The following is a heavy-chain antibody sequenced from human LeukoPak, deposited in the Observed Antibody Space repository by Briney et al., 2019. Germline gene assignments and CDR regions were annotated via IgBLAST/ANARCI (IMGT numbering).Heavy chain of an antibody. CDR2: ISSSGGT. D-gene: IGHD3-10*01. CDR1: GFIFSNYD. CDR3: ARAYGPGSSFAFPDY. J-gene: IGHJ4*02. Sequence: PGGSLRLSCITSGFIFSNYDMHWVRHPTGKGLEWVAAISSSGGTYYGGSLKGRFIISREDAQSSFYLQINNLRAEDSAVYFCARAYGPGSSFAFPDYWGQGTLVTVSS. V-gene: IGHV3-13*01.